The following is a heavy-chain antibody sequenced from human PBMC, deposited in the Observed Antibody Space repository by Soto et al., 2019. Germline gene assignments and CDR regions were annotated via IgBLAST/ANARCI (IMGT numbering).Heavy chain of an antibody. CDR2: IIPIFGTA. V-gene: IGHV1-69*13. D-gene: IGHD3-22*01. CDR3: ASVGDSSGYYLNWFDP. Sequence: SVKVSCKASGGTFSSYAISWLRQSPGQGLEWMGGIIPIFGTANYAQKFQGRVTITADESTSTAYMELSSLRSEDTAVYYCASVGDSSGYYLNWFDPWGQGTLVTVSS. J-gene: IGHJ5*02. CDR1: GGTFSSYA.